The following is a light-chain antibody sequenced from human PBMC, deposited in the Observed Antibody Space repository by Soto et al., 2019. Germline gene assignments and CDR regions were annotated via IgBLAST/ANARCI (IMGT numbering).Light chain of an antibody. CDR2: AVS. CDR1: QSIFNY. V-gene: IGKV1-39*01. CDR3: QQPYSERVYT. J-gene: IGKJ2*01. Sequence: DIQMTQSPSSLSASVGDRVTITCRSSQSIFNYLNWYQQKPGKAPEVLIYAVSSLQIGVPSRFAGSGAGTDFTLPITDLRPEDSATYYCQQPYSERVYTFGRGTKLEIK.